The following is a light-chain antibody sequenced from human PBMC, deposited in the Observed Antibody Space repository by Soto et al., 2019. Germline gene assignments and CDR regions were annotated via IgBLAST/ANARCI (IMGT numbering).Light chain of an antibody. Sequence: EIVLTQSPATLSLSPGERVTLSCRASQSVSNYLAWYQQKPGQAPRLLIYGASKRTSGVPDRFSGSGSGTDFTLTITRLEPEDFAVYYCQQYQSLTFGGGTKVDIK. CDR2: GAS. CDR1: QSVSNY. V-gene: IGKV3-11*01. J-gene: IGKJ4*01. CDR3: QQYQSLT.